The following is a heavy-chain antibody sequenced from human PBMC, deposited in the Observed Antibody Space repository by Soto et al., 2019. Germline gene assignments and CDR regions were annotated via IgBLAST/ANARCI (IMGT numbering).Heavy chain of an antibody. Sequence: SGPTLVNPTQTLTLTCTFSGFSLSTSGMCVSWIRQPPGKALEWLARIDWDDDKYYSTSLKTRLTISKDTSKNQVVLTMTNMDPVDRAPYYCARIGATIGAFDIWGQGTMVTVSS. J-gene: IGHJ3*02. CDR2: IDWDDDK. CDR3: ARIGATIGAFDI. V-gene: IGHV2-70*11. D-gene: IGHD5-12*01. CDR1: GFSLSTSGMC.